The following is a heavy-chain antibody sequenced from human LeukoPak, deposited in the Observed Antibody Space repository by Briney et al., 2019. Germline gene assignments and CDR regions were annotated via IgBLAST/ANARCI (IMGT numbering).Heavy chain of an antibody. J-gene: IGHJ3*02. Sequence: ALVKVSCKASGYTFTGYYMHWVRQAPGQGLEWMEWINPNSGGTNYAQKFQGRVTTTRDTSISTAYMELSRLRSDDTAVYYCARGYSSGWKDAFDIWGQGTMVTVSS. D-gene: IGHD6-19*01. CDR2: INPNSGGT. CDR3: ARGYSSGWKDAFDI. V-gene: IGHV1-2*02. CDR1: GYTFTGYY.